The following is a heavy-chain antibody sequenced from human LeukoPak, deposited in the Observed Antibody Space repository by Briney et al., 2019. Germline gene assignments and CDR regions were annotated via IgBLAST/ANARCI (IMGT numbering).Heavy chain of an antibody. D-gene: IGHD6-19*01. Sequence: GASVKVSCKASGGTFSSYAISWVRQAPGQGLEWMGGIIPIFGTANYAQKFQGRVTITADESTGTAYMELSSLRSEDTAVYYCARDMTSGWSAFDIWGQGTMVTVSS. CDR1: GGTFSSYA. CDR3: ARDMTSGWSAFDI. CDR2: IIPIFGTA. J-gene: IGHJ3*02. V-gene: IGHV1-69*01.